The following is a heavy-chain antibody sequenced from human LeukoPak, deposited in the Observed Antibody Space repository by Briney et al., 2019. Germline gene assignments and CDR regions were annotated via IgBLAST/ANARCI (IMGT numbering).Heavy chain of an antibody. J-gene: IGHJ4*02. CDR1: GFTFSNYA. D-gene: IGHD3-22*01. V-gene: IGHV3-21*01. CDR2: ISGSSTDI. Sequence: GGSLRLSCAASGFTFSNYAMNWVRQAPGKGLEWVSSISGSSTDIYYADSVKGRFTISGDNAKNLLYLQINSLRAEDTAIYYCARRGYYDNSGYDYWGQGTLVTVSS. CDR3: ARRGYYDNSGYDY.